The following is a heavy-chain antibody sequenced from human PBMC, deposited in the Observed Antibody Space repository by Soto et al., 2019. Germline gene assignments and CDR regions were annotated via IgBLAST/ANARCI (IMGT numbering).Heavy chain of an antibody. D-gene: IGHD3-9*01. J-gene: IGHJ5*02. V-gene: IGHV4-59*08. CDR2: ISYSGAT. Sequence: SETLSLTCTVSGASISGYHWSWIRQPPGKGLECLGYISYSGATNYNPSLKSRVTISVDTSKNQISLNLNSVAAADTAVYYCARRGNILTAYYNLWFDPWGQGTLVTVSS. CDR3: ARRGNILTAYYNLWFDP. CDR1: GASISGYH.